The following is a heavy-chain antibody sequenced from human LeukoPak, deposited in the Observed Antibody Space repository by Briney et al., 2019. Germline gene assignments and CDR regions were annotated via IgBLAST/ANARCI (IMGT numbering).Heavy chain of an antibody. J-gene: IGHJ5*02. Sequence: SETLSLTCAVYGGSFSGYYWSWIRQPPGKGLEWIGEINHSGSTNYNPSLKSRVTISVDTSKNQFSLKLSSVTAADTAVYYCARNPQGRYCSSTSCYTRWFDPWGQGTLVTVSS. D-gene: IGHD2-2*02. CDR2: INHSGST. CDR3: ARNPQGRYCSSTSCYTRWFDP. V-gene: IGHV4-34*01. CDR1: GGSFSGYY.